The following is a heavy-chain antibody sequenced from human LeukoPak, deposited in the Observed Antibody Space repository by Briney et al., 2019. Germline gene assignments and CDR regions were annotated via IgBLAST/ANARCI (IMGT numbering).Heavy chain of an antibody. Sequence: PSEALSLTCGVSGVSISDSDDYWCWIRQPPGKGLEWIGNVFYSGTTYNNPSLKSRVTISVDTSKNQFSVKLSAVTAADTAVYFCARRRAGIAGPFDYWGQGILVTVSS. CDR3: ARRRAGIAGPFDY. J-gene: IGHJ4*02. D-gene: IGHD6-13*01. CDR1: GVSISDSDDY. CDR2: VFYSGTT. V-gene: IGHV4-39*01.